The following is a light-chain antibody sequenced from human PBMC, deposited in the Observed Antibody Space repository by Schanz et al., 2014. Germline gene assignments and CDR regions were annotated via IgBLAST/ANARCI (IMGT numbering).Light chain of an antibody. CDR1: QSVSSTY. Sequence: EIVLTQSPGTLSLSPGERATLSCRASQSVSSTYLVWYQQKPGQAPRLLIYGASSRAAGIPDRFSGSGSGTDFTLTISRLEPEDFAVYYCQQYAGSLWTFGQGTKVEIK. CDR2: GAS. J-gene: IGKJ1*01. V-gene: IGKV3-20*01. CDR3: QQYAGSLWT.